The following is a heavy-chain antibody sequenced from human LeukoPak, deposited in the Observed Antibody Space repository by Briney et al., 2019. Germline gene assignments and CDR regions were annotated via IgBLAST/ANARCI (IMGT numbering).Heavy chain of an antibody. Sequence: GGSLRLSCAASGFTFSSYAMHWVRQAPGKGLEWVAVISYDGSNKYYADSVKGRFTISRDNSKNTLYLQMNSLRAEDTAMYYCARAVSLVTANWGQGTLVTVSS. CDR3: ARAVSLVTAN. D-gene: IGHD2-21*02. CDR1: GFTFSSYA. CDR2: ISYDGSNK. V-gene: IGHV3-30*04. J-gene: IGHJ4*02.